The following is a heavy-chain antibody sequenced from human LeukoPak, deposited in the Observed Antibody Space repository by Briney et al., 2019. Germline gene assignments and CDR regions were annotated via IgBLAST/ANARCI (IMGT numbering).Heavy chain of an antibody. V-gene: IGHV4-61*01. CDR2: IYYSGST. CDR1: GGSVSSGSYY. D-gene: IGHD4-17*01. Sequence: SETLSLTCTVSGGSVSSGSYYWSWIRQPPGKGLEWIGHIYYSGSTNYNPSLKSRVTISVDTSKNQFSLKLSSVTAADTAVYYCARARGDYGDYEHYCDYWGQGTLVTVSS. J-gene: IGHJ4*02. CDR3: ARARGDYGDYEHYCDY.